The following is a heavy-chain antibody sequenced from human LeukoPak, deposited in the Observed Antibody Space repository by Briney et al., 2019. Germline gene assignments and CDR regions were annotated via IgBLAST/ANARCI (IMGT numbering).Heavy chain of an antibody. CDR2: IYSGGST. Sequence: GGSLRLSCAASGFTVSSNYMSWVRQAPGKGLGWVSVIYSGGSTYYADSVKGRFTISRDNSKNTLYLQMNSLRAEDTAVYYCARVGGGSGSYYKDYWGQGTLVTVSS. V-gene: IGHV3-53*01. CDR1: GFTVSSNY. CDR3: ARVGGGSGSYYKDY. J-gene: IGHJ4*02. D-gene: IGHD3-10*01.